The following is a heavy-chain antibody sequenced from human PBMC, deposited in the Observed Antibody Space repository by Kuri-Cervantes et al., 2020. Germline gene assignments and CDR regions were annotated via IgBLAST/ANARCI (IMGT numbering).Heavy chain of an antibody. CDR1: GFTFSSYS. Sequence: GESLKISCAASGFTFSSYSMNWVRQAPGKGLEWLSYISDGGTTIYYADSLKGRFTISRDNAQNSLYLQMSSLRVEDTAIYYCARTAAAGPTHYGMDVWGQGTTVTVSS. CDR2: ISDGGTTI. J-gene: IGHJ6*02. V-gene: IGHV3-48*03. CDR3: ARTAAAGPTHYGMDV. D-gene: IGHD6-13*01.